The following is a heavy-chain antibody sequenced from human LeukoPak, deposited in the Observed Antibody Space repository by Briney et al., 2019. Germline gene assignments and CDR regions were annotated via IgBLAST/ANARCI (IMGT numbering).Heavy chain of an antibody. V-gene: IGHV4-39*07. CDR2: HSHSGSA. J-gene: IGHJ5*02. Sequence: KPSETLSLTCTVSGASINSDTYYWGWIRQPPGKGLEWIGTHSHSGSAYYNPSLRSRITMSLDTSESQLSLKLSSVTAADTAVYYCARGPIRSSSWYLVDPWGQGTLVTVSS. CDR3: ARGPIRSSSWYLVDP. D-gene: IGHD6-13*01. CDR1: GASINSDTYY.